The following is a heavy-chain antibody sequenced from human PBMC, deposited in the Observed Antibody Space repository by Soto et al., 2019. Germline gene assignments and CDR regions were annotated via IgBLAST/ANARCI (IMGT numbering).Heavy chain of an antibody. D-gene: IGHD3-22*01. J-gene: IGHJ5*02. CDR2: MYFGGSF. CDR3: ARSYYDSTGFGVDP. CDR1: GASVSHGY. V-gene: IGHV4-59*02. Sequence: QMQLQASGPGLVKPSETLSLTCNVSGASVSHGYWSWIRQPPGKALEWIGFMYFGGSFNYNPSLTSRATISVETSKNQFSMKLTSVTASDTAVYYCARSYYDSTGFGVDPWGQGTLVTVSS.